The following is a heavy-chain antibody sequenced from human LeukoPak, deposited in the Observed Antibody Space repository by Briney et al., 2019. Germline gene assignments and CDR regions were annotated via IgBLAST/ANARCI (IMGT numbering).Heavy chain of an antibody. J-gene: IGHJ3*02. CDR1: GGSISSYY. CDR3: ARGVRPADIVVVPAAHLAFDI. Sequence: SETLSLTCTVSGGSISSYYWSWIRQPAGKGQEWIGRIYTSGSTNYNPSLKSRVTMSVDTSKNQFSLKLSSVTAADTAVYYCARGVRPADIVVVPAAHLAFDIWGQGTMVTVSS. V-gene: IGHV4-4*07. CDR2: IYTSGST. D-gene: IGHD2-2*01.